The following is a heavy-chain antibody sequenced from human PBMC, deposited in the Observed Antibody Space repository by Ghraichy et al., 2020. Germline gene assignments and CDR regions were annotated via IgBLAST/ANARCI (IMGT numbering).Heavy chain of an antibody. CDR1: GGSFSGYY. Sequence: SETLSLTCAVYGGSFSGYYWSWIRQPPGKGLEWIGEINHSGSTNYNPSLKSRVTISVDTSKNQFSLKLSSVTAADTAVYYCARGGIVRQIPDYWGQGTLVTVSS. CDR3: ARGGIVRQIPDY. CDR2: INHSGST. J-gene: IGHJ4*02. V-gene: IGHV4-34*01. D-gene: IGHD2-21*01.